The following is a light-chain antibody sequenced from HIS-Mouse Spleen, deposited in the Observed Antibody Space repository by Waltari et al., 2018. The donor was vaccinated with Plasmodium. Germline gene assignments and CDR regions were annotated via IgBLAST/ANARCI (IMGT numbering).Light chain of an antibody. J-gene: IGLJ3*02. CDR2: EVS. V-gene: IGLV2-11*01. CDR1: SSHVGCYNY. Sequence: QSALTQPRSVSGSPGPSVTISCTGTSSHVGCYNYVYWYQQHPGKAPKLMIYEVSKRPSGVPDRFSGSKSGNTASLTISGLQAEDEADYYCCSYAGSYTWVFGGGTKLTVL. CDR3: CSYAGSYTWV.